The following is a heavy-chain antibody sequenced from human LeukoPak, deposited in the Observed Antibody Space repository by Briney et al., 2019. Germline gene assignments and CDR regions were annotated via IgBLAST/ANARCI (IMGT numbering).Heavy chain of an antibody. D-gene: IGHD5-18*01. CDR2: INYSGTT. Sequence: SETLSLTCTVSGGSISGSSYHWGWIRQSPGKGLEWIGSINYSGTTYYNPSLKSRVTISVDTSKNQFFLKVSSVTAADTAVYYCATTYSYTSGGYDYWGQGTLVTVSS. CDR3: ATTYSYTSGGYDY. J-gene: IGHJ4*02. V-gene: IGHV4-39*01. CDR1: GGSISGSSYH.